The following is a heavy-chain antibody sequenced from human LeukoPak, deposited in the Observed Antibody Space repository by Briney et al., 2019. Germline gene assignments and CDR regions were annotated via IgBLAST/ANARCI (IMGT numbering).Heavy chain of an antibody. D-gene: IGHD3-9*01. Sequence: SETLSLTCAVNGGSISSYYWSWIRQPPGKGLEWIGYIYYSGSTNYNPSLKSRVTISVDTSKNQFSLKLSSVTAADTAVYYCARGGVLRYFDRITWFDPWGQGTLVTVSS. J-gene: IGHJ5*02. CDR3: ARGGVLRYFDRITWFDP. V-gene: IGHV4-59*01. CDR1: GGSISSYY. CDR2: IYYSGST.